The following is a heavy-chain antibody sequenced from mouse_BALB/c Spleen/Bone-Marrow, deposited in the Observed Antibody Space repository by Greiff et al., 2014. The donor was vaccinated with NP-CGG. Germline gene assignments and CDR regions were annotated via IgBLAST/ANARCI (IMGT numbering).Heavy chain of an antibody. D-gene: IGHD1-1*01. J-gene: IGHJ2*01. Sequence: EVKVVESGGGLVKPGGSLKLSCAASGFTFSDYYMYWVRQTPEKRLEWVATISDGGSYTYYPDSVKGRFTISRDNAKNNLYLQMSSLKSEDPAMYYCARGSSYFDYWGQGTTLTVSS. CDR1: GFTFSDYY. V-gene: IGHV5-4*02. CDR3: ARGSSYFDY. CDR2: ISDGGSYT.